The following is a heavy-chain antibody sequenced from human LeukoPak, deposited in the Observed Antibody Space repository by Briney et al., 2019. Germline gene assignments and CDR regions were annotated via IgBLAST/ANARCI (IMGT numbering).Heavy chain of an antibody. D-gene: IGHD4-23*01. CDR3: ARFSVADAFDV. CDR2: IYSSVNT. J-gene: IGHJ3*01. CDR1: GGSISGYY. Sequence: PSETLSLTCTVSGGSISGYYWSWIRQPPGKGLEWIGYIYSSVNTVYNPSLKSRVTISVDTSKNQFSLKLNSVTAADTAVYCCARFSVADAFDVWGQGTMVTVSS. V-gene: IGHV4-59*08.